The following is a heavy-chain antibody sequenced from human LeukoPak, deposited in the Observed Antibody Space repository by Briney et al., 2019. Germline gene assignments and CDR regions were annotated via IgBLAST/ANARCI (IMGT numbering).Heavy chain of an antibody. CDR2: IKSKTDGGTT. J-gene: IGHJ5*02. CDR3: TTLHYDILTGYWPELVLDP. V-gene: IGHV3-15*01. D-gene: IGHD3-9*01. Sequence: GGSLRLSCAASGFTFSNAWMSWVRQAPGKGLEWVGRIKSKTDGGTTDYAAPVKGRFTISRDDSTNTLYLQMNSLKTEDTAVYYCTTLHYDILTGYWPELVLDPWGQGTLVTVSS. CDR1: GFTFSNAW.